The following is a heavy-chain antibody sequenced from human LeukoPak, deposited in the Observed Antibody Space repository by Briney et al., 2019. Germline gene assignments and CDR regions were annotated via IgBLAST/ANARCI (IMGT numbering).Heavy chain of an antibody. CDR1: GYTFTSYG. Sequence: SVKVSCKASGYTFTSYGISWVRQAPGQGLEWMGWISAYNGNTNYAQKLQGRVTMTTDTSTSTAYMELRSLRSDDTAVYYCARDLWGGSSWYSGSSYWGQGTLVTVSS. D-gene: IGHD6-13*01. J-gene: IGHJ4*02. CDR2: ISAYNGNT. CDR3: ARDLWGGSSWYSGSSY. V-gene: IGHV1-18*01.